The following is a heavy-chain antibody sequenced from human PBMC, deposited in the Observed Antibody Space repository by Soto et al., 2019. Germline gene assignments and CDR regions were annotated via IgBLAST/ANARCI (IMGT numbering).Heavy chain of an antibody. V-gene: IGHV4-30-2*01. Sequence: SLTCAVSGGSISSGGYSWSWIRQPPGKGLEWIGYIYHSGSTYYNPSLKSRVTISVDRSKNQFSLKLSSVTAADTAVYYCASLWLGGSQHYYFDYWAQGTLVTLS. CDR3: ASLWLGGSQHYYFDY. CDR2: IYHSGST. J-gene: IGHJ4*02. CDR1: GGSISSGGYS. D-gene: IGHD3-16*01.